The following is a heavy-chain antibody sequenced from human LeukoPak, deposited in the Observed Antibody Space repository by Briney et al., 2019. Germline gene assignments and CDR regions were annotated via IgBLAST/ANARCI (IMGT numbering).Heavy chain of an antibody. V-gene: IGHV1-46*01. J-gene: IGHJ6*02. CDR2: INPSGGST. Sequence: ASVKVSCKASGYTFTSYYMHWVRQAPGQGLEWMGIINPSGGSTSYAQKFQGRVTMTRDTSTSTVYMELSSLRSEDTAVYYCARDPSINSGSYYYYYGMDVWGQGTTVTVSS. CDR3: ARDPSINSGSYYYYYGMDV. D-gene: IGHD1-26*01. CDR1: GYTFTSYY.